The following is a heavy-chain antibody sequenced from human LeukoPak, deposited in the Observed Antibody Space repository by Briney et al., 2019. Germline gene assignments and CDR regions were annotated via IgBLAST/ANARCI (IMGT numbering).Heavy chain of an antibody. V-gene: IGHV1-2*02. J-gene: IGHJ4*02. Sequence: ASVKVSCKVSGYTLTELSVHWVRQAPGQGLKWMGWINPNSGGTNYAQKFQGRVTMTRDTSISTAYMELSRLRSDDTAVYYCAREGVAVHYYWYWGQGTLVTVSS. CDR1: GYTLTELS. CDR3: AREGVAVHYYWY. D-gene: IGHD6-19*01. CDR2: INPNSGGT.